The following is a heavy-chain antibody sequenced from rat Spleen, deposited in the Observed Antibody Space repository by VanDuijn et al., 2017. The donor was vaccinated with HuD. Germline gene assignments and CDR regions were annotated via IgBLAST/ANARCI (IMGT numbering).Heavy chain of an antibody. D-gene: IGHD1-10*01. CDR2: VSYSGRT. Sequence: EVQLQESGPGLVKPSQSLSLTCSVTGYSITSSYRWHWIRKFPGNKLEWMGYVSYSGRTSYNQSLKSRVSITRDTSKNQFSLQLNSVTTEDTATYYCARGTTTIDYWGQGVMVTVSS. CDR1: GYSITSSYR. CDR3: ARGTTTIDY. V-gene: IGHV3-3*01. J-gene: IGHJ2*01.